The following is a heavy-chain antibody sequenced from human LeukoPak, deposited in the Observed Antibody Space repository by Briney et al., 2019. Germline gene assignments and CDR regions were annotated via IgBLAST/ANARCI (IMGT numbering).Heavy chain of an antibody. CDR3: ARTAGHLDY. J-gene: IGHJ4*02. CDR2: TYYRSKWFY. CDR1: GDSVSSNSAA. Sequence: SQTLSLTCALSGDSVSSNSAAWNWIRQSPSRGLEWLGRTYYRSKWFYGYAVSVKSRIIINADTSKNQFSLQLNSVTPEDTADYYCARTAGHLDYWGQGTLVTVSS. V-gene: IGHV6-1*01.